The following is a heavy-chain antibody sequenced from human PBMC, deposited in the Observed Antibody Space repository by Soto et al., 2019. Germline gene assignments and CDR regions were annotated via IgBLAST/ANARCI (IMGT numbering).Heavy chain of an antibody. D-gene: IGHD3-9*01. Sequence: GGSLRLSCAASGFTFSSYGMHWVRQAPGKGLEWVAVISYDGSNKYYADSVKGRFTISRDNSKNTLYLQMNSLRAEDTAVYYCAKDMDYDILTGYPPGDYYYGMDVWGQGTTVTVSS. CDR2: ISYDGSNK. J-gene: IGHJ6*02. CDR3: AKDMDYDILTGYPPGDYYYGMDV. CDR1: GFTFSSYG. V-gene: IGHV3-30*18.